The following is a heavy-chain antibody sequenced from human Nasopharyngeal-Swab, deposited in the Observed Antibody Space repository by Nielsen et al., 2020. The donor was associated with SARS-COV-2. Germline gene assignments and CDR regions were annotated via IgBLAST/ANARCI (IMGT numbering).Heavy chain of an antibody. V-gene: IGHV3-74*01. CDR1: GFTFDDYG. J-gene: IGHJ4*02. CDR2: INSDGSST. CDR3: ARARGDLGY. Sequence: GESLKISCAASGFTFDDYGMSWVRQAPGKGLVWVSRINSDGSSTSYADSVKGRFTISRDNAKNTLYLQMNSLRAEDTAVYYCARARGDLGYWGQGTLVTVSS. D-gene: IGHD5-12*01.